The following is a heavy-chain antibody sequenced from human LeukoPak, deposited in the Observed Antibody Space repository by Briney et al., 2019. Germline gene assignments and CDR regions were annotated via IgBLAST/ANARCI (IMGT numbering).Heavy chain of an antibody. CDR1: GDSISSSSYY. Sequence: SETLSLTCTVSGDSISSSSYYWGWIRQPPGKGLEWIGSMYYSGSTYYNPSLKSRVTISVVTSKNQFSLKLSSVTAADTAVYYCARRPGGGYSNWGQGTLVNVSS. CDR2: MYYSGST. J-gene: IGHJ4*02. D-gene: IGHD1-26*01. V-gene: IGHV4-39*07. CDR3: ARRPGGGYSN.